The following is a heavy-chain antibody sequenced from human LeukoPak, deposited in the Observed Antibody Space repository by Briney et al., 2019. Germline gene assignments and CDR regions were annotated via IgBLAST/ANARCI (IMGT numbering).Heavy chain of an antibody. CDR2: ISAYNGNT. CDR3: AREGEGVPGAMSWFQYYYYYMDV. Sequence: ASVKVSCKASGYTFTSYGISWVRQAPGQGLEWMGWISAYNGNTNYAQKFKGRVTMTTDTLTTTAHMELRSLRSDDTAVYYCAREGEGVPGAMSWFQYYYYYMDVWAKGTTVIVFS. D-gene: IGHD2-2*01. V-gene: IGHV1-18*01. CDR1: GYTFTSYG. J-gene: IGHJ6*03.